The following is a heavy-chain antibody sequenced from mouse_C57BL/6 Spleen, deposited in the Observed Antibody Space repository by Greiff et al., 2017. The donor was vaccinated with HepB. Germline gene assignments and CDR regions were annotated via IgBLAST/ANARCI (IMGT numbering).Heavy chain of an antibody. CDR3: ARLYGYDHYYFDY. D-gene: IGHD2-2*01. CDR1: GFTFSDYG. V-gene: IGHV5-17*01. Sequence: EVQLVESGGGLVKPGGSLKLSCAASGFTFSDYGMHWVRQAPEKGLEWVAYISSGSSTIYYADTVKGRFTISRDNAKNTLFLQMTSLRSEDTAMYYCARLYGYDHYYFDYWGQGTTLTVSS. J-gene: IGHJ2*01. CDR2: ISSGSSTI.